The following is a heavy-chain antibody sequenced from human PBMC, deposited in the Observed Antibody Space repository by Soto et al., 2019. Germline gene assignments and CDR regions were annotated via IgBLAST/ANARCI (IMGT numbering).Heavy chain of an antibody. D-gene: IGHD4-17*01. J-gene: IGHJ4*02. CDR3: ARNAKPDYGGNSGRVGPWSY. CDR1: GYTFTSYG. CDR2: ISAYNGNT. V-gene: IGHV1-18*01. Sequence: ASVKVSFKASGYTFTSYGISWLRQAPGQGLEWMGWISAYNGNTNYAQKLQGRVTMTTDTSTSTAYMELRSLRSDDTAVYYCARNAKPDYGGNSGRVGPWSYWGQGTLVTVSS.